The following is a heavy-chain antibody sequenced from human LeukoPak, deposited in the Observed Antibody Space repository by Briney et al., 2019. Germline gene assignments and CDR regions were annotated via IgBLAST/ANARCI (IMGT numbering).Heavy chain of an antibody. D-gene: IGHD2-2*01. Sequence: SETLALTCAVYGGSFSGYYWSWIRQPPGKGLEWIGELNHSGSTNYNPSLKSRVTISVDTSKNQFSLKPSSVTSANTAVYYCARTVVPAATISWFDPWGQGTLVTVSS. V-gene: IGHV4-34*01. J-gene: IGHJ5*02. CDR1: GGSFSGYY. CDR2: LNHSGST. CDR3: ARTVVPAATISWFDP.